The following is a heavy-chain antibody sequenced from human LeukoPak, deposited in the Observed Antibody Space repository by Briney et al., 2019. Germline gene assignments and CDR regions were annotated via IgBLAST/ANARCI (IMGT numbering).Heavy chain of an antibody. CDR1: GFTFSSYS. CDR3: ARDRGYNYYGSGSPRYYYYGMDV. V-gene: IGHV3-48*02. D-gene: IGHD3-10*01. J-gene: IGHJ6*02. CDR2: ISSSSSTI. Sequence: GGSLRLSCAASGFTFSSYSMNWVRQAPGKGLGWVSYISSSSSTIYYADSAKGRFTISRDNAKNSLYLQMNSLRDEDTAVYYCARDRGYNYYGSGSPRYYYYGMDVWGQGTTVTVSS.